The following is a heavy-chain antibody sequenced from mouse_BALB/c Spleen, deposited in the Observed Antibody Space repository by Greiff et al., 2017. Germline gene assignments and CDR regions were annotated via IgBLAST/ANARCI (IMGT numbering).Heavy chain of an antibody. CDR2: ISLKSDNYAT. V-gene: IGHV6-6*02. CDR3: GNDDY. CDR1: GFTFSSYW. J-gene: IGHJ2*01. D-gene: IGHD2-2*01. Sequence: EVKLVESGGGLVQPGGSMKLSCVASGFTFSSYWMPWVRQSPEKGLEWVAEISLKSDNYATHYAKSVKGKFTISRDDSTSRLYLQMDSLGAEDTGIYYCGNDDYWGQGTTLTVSS.